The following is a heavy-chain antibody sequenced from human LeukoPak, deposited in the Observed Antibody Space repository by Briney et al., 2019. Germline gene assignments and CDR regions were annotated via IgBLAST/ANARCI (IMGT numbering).Heavy chain of an antibody. J-gene: IGHJ4*02. CDR3: AFVVDTAMVIFDY. V-gene: IGHV1-8*01. Sequence: ASVKVSCKASGYTFTSYDINWVRQATGQGLEWMGWMNPNSGNTGYAQKFQGRVTMTRDTSISTAYMELSRLRSDDTAVYYCAFVVDTAMVIFDYWGQGTLVTVSS. D-gene: IGHD5-18*01. CDR2: MNPNSGNT. CDR1: GYTFTSYD.